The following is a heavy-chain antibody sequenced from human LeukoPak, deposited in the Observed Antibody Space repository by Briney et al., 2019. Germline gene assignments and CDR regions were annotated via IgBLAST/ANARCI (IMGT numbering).Heavy chain of an antibody. J-gene: IGHJ4*02. Sequence: GRSLRLSCAASGFTFSSYAMHWVRQAPGKGLEWVAVISYDGSNKYYADSVKGRLTISRDNSKNTLYLQMNSLRAEDTAVYYCARDNRKYFDWLLDYWGQGTLVTVSS. V-gene: IGHV3-30*04. CDR2: ISYDGSNK. D-gene: IGHD3-9*01. CDR1: GFTFSSYA. CDR3: ARDNRKYFDWLLDY.